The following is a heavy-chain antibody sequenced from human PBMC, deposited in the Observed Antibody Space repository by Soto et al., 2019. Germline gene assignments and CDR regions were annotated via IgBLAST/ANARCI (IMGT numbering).Heavy chain of an antibody. V-gene: IGHV1-46*01. D-gene: IGHD3-22*01. J-gene: IGHJ4*02. CDR2: INPSGGST. CDR3: ATAYDSSGYFLLDY. CDR1: GYTLTSYY. Sequence: GXSVKVTYTASGYTLTSYYRRWGRQAPGQGLEWMGIINPSGGSTSYAQKFQGRVTMTRDTSTSTVYMELSSLRSEDTAVYYCATAYDSSGYFLLDYWGQGTLVTVSS.